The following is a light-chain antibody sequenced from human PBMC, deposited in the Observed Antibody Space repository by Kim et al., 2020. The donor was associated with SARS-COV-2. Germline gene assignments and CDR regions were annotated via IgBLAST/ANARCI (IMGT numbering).Light chain of an antibody. CDR2: RNN. Sequence: RQTATLTCTGNNNNMGDQGVAWLQQHQGHPPTLLSYRNNNRPSGIPERFSASRSGNTASLTITGLQPEDEADYYCSAWDRSLSEWVFGGGTKLTVL. CDR3: SAWDRSLSEWV. J-gene: IGLJ3*02. V-gene: IGLV10-54*01. CDR1: NNNMGDQG.